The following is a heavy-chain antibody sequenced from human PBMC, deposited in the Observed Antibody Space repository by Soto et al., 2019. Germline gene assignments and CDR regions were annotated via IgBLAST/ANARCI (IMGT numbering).Heavy chain of an antibody. CDR3: ARIRRAVVTPDAFDI. J-gene: IGHJ3*02. D-gene: IGHD2-21*02. CDR1: GYSFTSYW. Sequence: PGESLKISCXGSGYSFTSYWIGWVRQMPGKGLEWMGIIYPGDSDTRYSPSFQGQVTISADKSISTAYLQWSSLKASDTAMYYCARIRRAVVTPDAFDIWGQGTMVTVSS. V-gene: IGHV5-51*01. CDR2: IYPGDSDT.